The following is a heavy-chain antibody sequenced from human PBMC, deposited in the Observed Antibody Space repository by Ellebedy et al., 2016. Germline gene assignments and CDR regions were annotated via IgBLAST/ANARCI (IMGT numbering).Heavy chain of an antibody. CDR1: GGSFSGYY. V-gene: IGHV4-34*01. J-gene: IGHJ4*02. Sequence: SETLSLXXAVYGGSFSGYYWSWIRQPPGKGLEWIGEINHSGSTNYNPSLKSRVTISVDTSKNQFSLKLSSVTAADTAVYYCARGPKASFDYWGQGTLVTVSS. CDR2: INHSGST. CDR3: ARGPKASFDY.